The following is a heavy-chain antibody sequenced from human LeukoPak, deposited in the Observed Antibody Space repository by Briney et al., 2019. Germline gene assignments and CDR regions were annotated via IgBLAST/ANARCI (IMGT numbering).Heavy chain of an antibody. D-gene: IGHD5-12*01. CDR1: GFTFSSYA. CDR2: ISYDGSNK. Sequence: GRSLRLSCAASGFTFSSYAMHWVRQAPGKGLEWVAVISYDGSNKYYADSVKGRFTISRDNSKNTLYLQMNSLRAEDTAVYYCARVIQWLIDYWGQGTLVTVSP. V-gene: IGHV3-30*04. J-gene: IGHJ4*02. CDR3: ARVIQWLIDY.